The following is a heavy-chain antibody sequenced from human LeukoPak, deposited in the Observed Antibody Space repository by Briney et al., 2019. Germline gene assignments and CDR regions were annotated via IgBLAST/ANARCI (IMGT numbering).Heavy chain of an antibody. V-gene: IGHV1-3*04. CDR2: INIGEGDT. Sequence: ASVKVSCTASGYTFRSYVIHWVRRAPGQRLEWMGWINIGEGDTKYSQKFQDRVTMDRDTAASTAYMELRSLESEDTGIYYCARDRGGTGDFDYWGQGTLVTVSS. D-gene: IGHD1-1*01. CDR1: GYTFRSYV. CDR3: ARDRGGTGDFDY. J-gene: IGHJ4*02.